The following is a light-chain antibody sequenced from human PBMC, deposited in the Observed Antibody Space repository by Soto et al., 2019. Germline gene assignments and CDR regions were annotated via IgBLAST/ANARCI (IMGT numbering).Light chain of an antibody. CDR3: QQYATYAPST. V-gene: IGKV1-5*01. J-gene: IGKJ1*01. CDR1: QSIGTW. CDR2: DAS. Sequence: DIQLTQSPSTLSASVGDRITITCRASQSIGTWLAWYQHRPGEGPKLLIHDASSLGSGVPSRFSGSGSATEFSLTISSLESGDSGTYHCQQYATYAPSTFGQGTKVDIK.